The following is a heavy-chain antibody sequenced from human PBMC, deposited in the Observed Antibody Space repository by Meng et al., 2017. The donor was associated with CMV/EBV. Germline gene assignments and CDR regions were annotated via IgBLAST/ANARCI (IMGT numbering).Heavy chain of an antibody. CDR2: ISWNGGST. D-gene: IGHD2-2*01. V-gene: IGHV3-43D*03. CDR3: AKVAYPYCSSTSCQLYYFDY. CDR1: GFTFDDYA. Sequence: GGSLKISCAASGFTFDDYAMHWVRQAPGKGLEWVSLISWNGGSTYYADSVKGRFTISRDNSKNSLYLQMNSLRAEDTALYYCAKVAYPYCSSTSCQLYYFDYWGQGTLVTVSS. J-gene: IGHJ4*02.